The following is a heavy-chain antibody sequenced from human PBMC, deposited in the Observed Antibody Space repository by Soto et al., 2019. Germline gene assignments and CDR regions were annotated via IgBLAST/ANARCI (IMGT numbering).Heavy chain of an antibody. CDR2: IIPIFGTA. Sequence: GASVKVSCKASGGTFSSYAISWVRQAPGQGLEWMGGIIPIFGTANYAQKFQGRATITADESTSTAYMELSSLRSEDTAVYYCARDLLVVVAATPDYYYYGMDVWGQGTTVTSP. D-gene: IGHD2-15*01. CDR1: GGTFSSYA. V-gene: IGHV1-69*13. J-gene: IGHJ6*02. CDR3: ARDLLVVVAATPDYYYYGMDV.